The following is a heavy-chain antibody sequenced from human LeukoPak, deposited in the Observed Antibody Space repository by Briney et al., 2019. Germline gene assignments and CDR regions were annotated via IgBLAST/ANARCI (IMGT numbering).Heavy chain of an antibody. J-gene: IGHJ4*02. V-gene: IGHV1-2*02. CDR2: INPNSGGT. CDR3: ARGQIPGIAVAAFDY. Sequence: GASVKVSCKASGYTFTGYYMHWVRQAPGQGLEWMGWINPNSGGTNYAQKFQGRVTMTRDTSTSTVYMELSSLRSEDAAVYYCARGQIPGIAVAAFDYWGQGTLVTVSS. D-gene: IGHD6-19*01. CDR1: GYTFTGYY.